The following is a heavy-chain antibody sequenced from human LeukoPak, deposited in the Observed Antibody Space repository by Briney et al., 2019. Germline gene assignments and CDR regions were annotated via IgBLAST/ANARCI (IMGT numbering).Heavy chain of an antibody. CDR3: ARDGIDGYNPYYYGMDV. CDR2: IIPIFGTA. Sequence: GASVKVSRKASGYTFTSYYMHWVRQAPGQGLEWMGGIIPIFGTANYAQKFQGRVTITADESTSTAYMELSSLRSEDTAVYYCARDGIDGYNPYYYGMDVWGQGTTVTVSS. D-gene: IGHD5-24*01. V-gene: IGHV1-69*13. CDR1: GYTFTSYY. J-gene: IGHJ6*02.